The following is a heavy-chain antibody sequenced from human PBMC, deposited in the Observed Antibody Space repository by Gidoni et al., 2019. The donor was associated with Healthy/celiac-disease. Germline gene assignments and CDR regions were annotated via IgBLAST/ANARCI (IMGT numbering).Heavy chain of an antibody. Sequence: QVQLVQSGAEVKKPGASVKVSCKASGYTFTSYGISWVRQAPGQGLEWMGGISAYNGNTNYAQKLQGRVTMTTDTSTSTAYMELRSLRSDDTAVYYCARDFTDYYDSSGYYPSLDYWGQGTLVTVSS. D-gene: IGHD3-22*01. CDR2: ISAYNGNT. V-gene: IGHV1-18*01. J-gene: IGHJ4*02. CDR1: GYTFTSYG. CDR3: ARDFTDYYDSSGYYPSLDY.